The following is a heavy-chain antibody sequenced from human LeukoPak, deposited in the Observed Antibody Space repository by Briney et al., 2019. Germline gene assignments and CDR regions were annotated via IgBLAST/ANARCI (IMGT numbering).Heavy chain of an antibody. D-gene: IGHD6-19*01. J-gene: IGHJ4*02. V-gene: IGHV3-21*01. CDR1: GFTFSSYS. Sequence: PGGSLRLSCAASGFTFSSYSVNWVRQAPGKGLEWVSSISSSGSYIYYADSVKGRFTISRDNAKNSLYLQMNSLRAEDTAVYYCARVSSGWYAEDNYWGQGTLVTVSS. CDR2: ISSSGSYI. CDR3: ARVSSGWYAEDNY.